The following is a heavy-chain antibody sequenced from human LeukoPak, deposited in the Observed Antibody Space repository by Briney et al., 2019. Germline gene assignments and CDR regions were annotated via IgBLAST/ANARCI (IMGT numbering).Heavy chain of an antibody. J-gene: IGHJ4*02. V-gene: IGHV3-7*01. CDR1: GFTFSRYW. Sequence: GGSLRLSCAASGFTFSRYWMSWVRQAPGKGLEWVANIKQDGSEKYYVDSVKGRFTISRDNAKNSLYLQMNSLRAEDTAVYYCARALVVAATTENWGQGTLVTVSS. D-gene: IGHD2-15*01. CDR2: IKQDGSEK. CDR3: ARALVVAATTEN.